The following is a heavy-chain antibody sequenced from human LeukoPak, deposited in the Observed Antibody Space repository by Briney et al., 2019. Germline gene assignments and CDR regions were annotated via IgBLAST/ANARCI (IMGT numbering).Heavy chain of an antibody. V-gene: IGHV3-11*06. Sequence: GGSLRLSCAASGFTFSDYYMSWIRQAPGKGLEWISYIGISSGNTKYADSVKGRFTIFGDSAKKSLYLQMTRLRVEDTAVCYCARDYNYAFDNWGQGTLVTVSS. J-gene: IGHJ4*02. CDR1: GFTFSDYY. CDR2: IGISSGNT. CDR3: ARDYNYAFDN. D-gene: IGHD5-24*01.